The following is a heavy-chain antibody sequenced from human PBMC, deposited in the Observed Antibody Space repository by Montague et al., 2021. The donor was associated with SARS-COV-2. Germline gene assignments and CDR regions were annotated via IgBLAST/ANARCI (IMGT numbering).Heavy chain of an antibody. Sequence: TLSLTCTVSGGSISSGGYYWSWIRQHPGKGLEWIGYIYYSGSTYYNPSLKSRVTISVDTSKNQFSLKLSSVTAADTAVYYCARASRGRGSGSYFDILVNWFDPWGQGTLVPVSS. D-gene: IGHD3-10*01. J-gene: IGHJ5*02. CDR2: IYYSGST. V-gene: IGHV4-31*03. CDR3: ARASRGRGSGSYFDILVNWFDP. CDR1: GGSISSGGYY.